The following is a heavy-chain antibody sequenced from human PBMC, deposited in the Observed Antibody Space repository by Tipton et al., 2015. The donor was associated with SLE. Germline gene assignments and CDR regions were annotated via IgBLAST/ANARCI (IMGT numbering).Heavy chain of an antibody. D-gene: IGHD3-10*01. CDR1: GGSISSSSYY. CDR3: ARRVGSGTYLDAFDI. Sequence: TLSLTCTVSGGSISSSSYYWGWIRQPPGKGLEWIGSIYDSGSTYYNPSLKSRVTISVDTSKNQSSLKLSSVTAADTAVYYCARRVGSGTYLDAFDIWGQGTMVTVSS. V-gene: IGHV4-39*01. J-gene: IGHJ3*02. CDR2: IYDSGST.